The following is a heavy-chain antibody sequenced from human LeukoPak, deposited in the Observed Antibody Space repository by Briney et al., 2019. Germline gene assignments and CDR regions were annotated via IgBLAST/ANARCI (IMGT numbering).Heavy chain of an antibody. J-gene: IGHJ1*01. Sequence: ASVKVSCKASGYTFTSYGISWVRQAPGQGLEWMGWISAYNGNTNYAQKLQGRVTMTTDTSTSTAYMELRSLRSDDTAVYYCAKQPPGGYYYESSGYYQYFQHWGQGTLVTVSS. D-gene: IGHD3-22*01. CDR1: GYTFTSYG. CDR2: ISAYNGNT. CDR3: AKQPPGGYYYESSGYYQYFQH. V-gene: IGHV1-18*01.